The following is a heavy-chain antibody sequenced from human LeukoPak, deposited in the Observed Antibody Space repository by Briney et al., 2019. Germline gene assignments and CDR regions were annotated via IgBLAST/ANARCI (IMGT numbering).Heavy chain of an antibody. CDR1: GGTFSSYT. Sequence: SVKVSCKASGGTFSSYTISWARQAPGQGLEWMGRIIPIFGTANYAQKFQGRVTITTDESTSTAYMELSSLRSEDTAVYYCARAVYYYYYMDVWGKGTTVTVSS. CDR3: ARAVYYYYYMDV. J-gene: IGHJ6*03. CDR2: IIPIFGTA. V-gene: IGHV1-69*05.